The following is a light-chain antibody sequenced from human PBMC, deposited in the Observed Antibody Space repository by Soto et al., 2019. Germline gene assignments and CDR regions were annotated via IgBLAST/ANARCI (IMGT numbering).Light chain of an antibody. J-gene: IGLJ1*01. CDR1: SSKIGAGYD. V-gene: IGLV1-40*01. CDR2: GNS. CDR3: QSYDSSLSGPYV. Sequence: QSVLTQPPSVSGAPGQRVTISCTGSSSKIGAGYDVHWYQQLPGTAHKLLIYGNSNRPSGVPDRFSGSKSGTSASLAITGLQAEDEADYYCQSYDSSLSGPYVFGTGTKVTVL.